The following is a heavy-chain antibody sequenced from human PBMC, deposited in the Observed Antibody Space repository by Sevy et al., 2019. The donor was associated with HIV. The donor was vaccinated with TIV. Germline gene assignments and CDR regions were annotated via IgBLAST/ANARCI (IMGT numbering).Heavy chain of an antibody. D-gene: IGHD1-26*01. J-gene: IGHJ3*02. CDR2: IIPIFGTA. V-gene: IGHV1-69*13. CDR1: GGTFSSYA. CDR3: AALESGSYLGAFDI. Sequence: ASVKVSCKASGGTFSSYAISWVRQAPGQGLEWMGGIIPIFGTANYAQKFQGRVTITADESTSTAYMELSRLRSEDTAVYYCAALESGSYLGAFDIWGQGTMVTVSS.